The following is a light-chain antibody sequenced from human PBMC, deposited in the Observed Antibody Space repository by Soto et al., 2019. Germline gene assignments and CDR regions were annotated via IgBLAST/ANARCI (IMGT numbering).Light chain of an antibody. CDR1: QSISSW. Sequence: DIQMTQSPSTLSASVGDRVTITCLASQSISSWLAWYQQKPGKAPKLLIYKASSLESGDPSRFSGSGSGTEFALTISSLQPDDFATYYCQQSGTFGQGTKVEIK. J-gene: IGKJ1*01. CDR3: QQSGT. V-gene: IGKV1-5*03. CDR2: KAS.